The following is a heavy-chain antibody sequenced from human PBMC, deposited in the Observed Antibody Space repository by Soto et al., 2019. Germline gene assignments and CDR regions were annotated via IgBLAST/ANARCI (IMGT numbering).Heavy chain of an antibody. CDR2: IYPSGMP. V-gene: IGHV4-30-2*01. CDR1: GGSISNAAYS. J-gene: IGHJ5*02. CDR3: ARHRVLSTNMFITSFDP. Sequence: SETLSLSCTVSGGSISNAAYSWSWIRQPPGKGLEWIGYIYPSGMPFYNPSLRSRVTISIDRSNDQFSLNLKSVTAADTGTYYCARHRVLSTNMFITSFDPWGQGTLVTVSS. D-gene: IGHD3-10*02.